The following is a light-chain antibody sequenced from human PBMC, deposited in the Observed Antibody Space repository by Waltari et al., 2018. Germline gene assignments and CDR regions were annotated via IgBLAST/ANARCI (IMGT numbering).Light chain of an antibody. V-gene: IGKV3-20*01. CDR1: QTVSKNY. CDR3: QQCAMSPLT. J-gene: IGKJ4*01. Sequence: EIVLTQSPGTLSLSPGERATLSCRASQTVSKNYLAWYQQNPGQAPRLLIDDASDRATGIPDRFSGSGSGTDFTLTISRLEPEDFAVYYCQQCAMSPLTFGGGTKVEI. CDR2: DAS.